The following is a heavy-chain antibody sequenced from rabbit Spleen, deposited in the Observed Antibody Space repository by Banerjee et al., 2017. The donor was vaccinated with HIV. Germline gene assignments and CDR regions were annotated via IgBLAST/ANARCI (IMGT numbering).Heavy chain of an antibody. Sequence: EQLEESGGGLVKPEGSLTLTCKASGVSLNDKDVMCWVRQAPGKGLEWIACIDTGSSGFTYFASWAKGRFTITKSSSTTVTLQMTSLTAADTATYFCARGGAGGSYFALWGPGTLVTVS. CDR3: ARGGAGGSYFAL. D-gene: IGHD8-1*01. CDR1: GVSLNDKDV. J-gene: IGHJ4*01. CDR2: IDTGSSGFT. V-gene: IGHV1S45*01.